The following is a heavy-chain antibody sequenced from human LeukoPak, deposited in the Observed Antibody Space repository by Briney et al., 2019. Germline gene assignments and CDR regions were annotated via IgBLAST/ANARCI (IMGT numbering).Heavy chain of an antibody. CDR3: AREQNYYDSSGLGGQVAFDI. Sequence: GGSLRLSCAASGFTFSSYWMSWVRQAPGKGLEWVANIKQDGSEKYYVDSVKGRFTISRDNAKNSLYLQMNSLRAEDTAVYYCAREQNYYDSSGLGGQVAFDIWGQGTMVTVSS. CDR1: GFTFSSYW. D-gene: IGHD3-22*01. V-gene: IGHV3-7*01. J-gene: IGHJ3*02. CDR2: IKQDGSEK.